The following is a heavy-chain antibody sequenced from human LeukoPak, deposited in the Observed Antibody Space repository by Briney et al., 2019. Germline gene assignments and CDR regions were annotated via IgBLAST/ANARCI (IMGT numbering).Heavy chain of an antibody. Sequence: GGSLRLSCAASGFTFSSYSMNWVRQAPGKGLEWVSSISSSSSYIYYAGSVKGRFTISRDNAKNSLYLQMNSLRAEDTAVYYCARGKAAAGLDYWGQGTLVTVSS. V-gene: IGHV3-21*01. D-gene: IGHD6-13*01. CDR3: ARGKAAAGLDY. J-gene: IGHJ4*02. CDR1: GFTFSSYS. CDR2: ISSSSSYI.